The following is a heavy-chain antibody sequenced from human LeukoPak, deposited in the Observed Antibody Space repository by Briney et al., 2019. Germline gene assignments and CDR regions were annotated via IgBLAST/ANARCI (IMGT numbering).Heavy chain of an antibody. Sequence: GGSLRLSCAASGFTFDDYAMHWVRQAPGKGLEWVSGISWNSGSIGYADSVKGRFTISRDNAKNSLYLQMNSLRAEDTAVYYCAKEYNWNYGWAFDIWGQGTMVTVSS. D-gene: IGHD1-7*01. J-gene: IGHJ3*02. V-gene: IGHV3-9*01. CDR2: ISWNSGSI. CDR1: GFTFDDYA. CDR3: AKEYNWNYGWAFDI.